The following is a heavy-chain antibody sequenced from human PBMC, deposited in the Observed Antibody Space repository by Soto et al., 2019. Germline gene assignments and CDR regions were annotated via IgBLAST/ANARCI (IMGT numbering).Heavy chain of an antibody. D-gene: IGHD3-10*01. CDR2: INPKSGGT. Sequence: ASVKVSCKTSGYSFTGYSVHWVRQAPGHGTEWMGWINPKSGGTKYAQKFQGRVTMTRDTSISTVYMELSRVTSDDTAVYYCARDVLSRGHFLTGKLFDYWGQGSLVTVSS. CDR1: GYSFTGYS. V-gene: IGHV1-2*02. J-gene: IGHJ4*02. CDR3: ARDVLSRGHFLTGKLFDY.